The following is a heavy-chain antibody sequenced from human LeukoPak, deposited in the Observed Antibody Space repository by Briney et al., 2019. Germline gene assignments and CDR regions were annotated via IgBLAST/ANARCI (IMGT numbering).Heavy chain of an antibody. J-gene: IGHJ4*02. CDR2: IRYDGSNK. Sequence: PGGSLRLSCAASGFTFSSYGMHWVRQAPGKGLEWVAFIRYDGSNKYYADSVKGRFTISRDNSKNTLYLQMNSLRAEDTAVYYCAKAVGLVVVSDYFDYWGQGTLVTVSS. D-gene: IGHD2-15*01. CDR3: AKAVGLVVVSDYFDY. V-gene: IGHV3-30*02. CDR1: GFTFSSYG.